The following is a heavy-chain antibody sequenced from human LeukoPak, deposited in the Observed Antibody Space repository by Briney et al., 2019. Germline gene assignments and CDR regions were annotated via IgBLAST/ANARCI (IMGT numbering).Heavy chain of an antibody. V-gene: IGHV3-7*01. CDR3: ARGTYSSGWGRNYYYGMDV. CDR2: IKQDGSEK. Sequence: PGGSLRLSCAASGFTFSSYWMSWVRQAPGKGLEWVANIKQDGSEKYYVDSVKSRFTISRDNAKNSLYLQMNSLRAEDTAVYYCARGTYSSGWGRNYYYGMDVWGQGTTVTVSS. J-gene: IGHJ6*02. CDR1: GFTFSSYW. D-gene: IGHD6-19*01.